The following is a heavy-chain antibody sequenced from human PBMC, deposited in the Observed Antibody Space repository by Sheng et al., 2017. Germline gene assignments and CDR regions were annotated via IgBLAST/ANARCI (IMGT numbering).Heavy chain of an antibody. Sequence: QLQLQESGPGLVKPSETLSLTCSVSGGSISSSSYYCGWIRQPPGKGRGVDWVGIYYSGSTYYNPSLKSRVTISVDTSKNQFSLKLSSVTAADTAVYYCARQSESYPRDYFDYWGQGTLVTVSS. D-gene: IGHD3-10*01. J-gene: IGHJ4*02. CDR2: IYYSGST. CDR3: ARQSESYPRDYFDY. CDR1: GGSISSSSYY. V-gene: IGHV4-39*01.